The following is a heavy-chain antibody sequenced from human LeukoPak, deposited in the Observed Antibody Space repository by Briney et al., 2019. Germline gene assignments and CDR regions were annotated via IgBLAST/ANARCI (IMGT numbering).Heavy chain of an antibody. J-gene: IGHJ4*02. CDR2: IYSGGGT. D-gene: IGHD3-10*01. V-gene: IGHV3-53*01. CDR1: GFTVSNNY. CDR3: AKDTRLYSGSGSYFLDF. Sequence: GGSLRLSCAASGFTVSNNYMSWVRQAPGKGLEWVSVIYSGGGTYYADSMKGRFTISRDNSKNTLFLQMNSLRAEDTAVYYCAKDTRLYSGSGSYFLDFWGQGTLVTVSS.